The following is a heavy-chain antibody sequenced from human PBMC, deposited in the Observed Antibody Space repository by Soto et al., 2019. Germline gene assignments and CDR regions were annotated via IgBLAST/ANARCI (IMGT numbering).Heavy chain of an antibody. Sequence: QITLKESGPPLVKPTQTLTLTCTFSGFSLSTSGVGVGWIRQPPGKALEWLALIYWDDDERYSPSLKSRLTITKDTSKRQVVLTMTNMHPVDTATSYCVHRRAGLYFDYWGQGTLVTVSS. CDR3: VHRRAGLYFDY. V-gene: IGHV2-5*02. CDR2: IYWDDDE. J-gene: IGHJ4*02. CDR1: GFSLSTSGVG.